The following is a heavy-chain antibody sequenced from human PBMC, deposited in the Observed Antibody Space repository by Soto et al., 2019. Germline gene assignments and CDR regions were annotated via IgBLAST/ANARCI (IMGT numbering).Heavy chain of an antibody. CDR1: GFTFGSYW. CDR2: IKPDGSAK. V-gene: IGHV3-7*01. J-gene: IGHJ4*02. Sequence: EVQLVESGGGLVQPGGSLRLSCAVSGFTFGSYWMNWVRLIPGKGLEWAAYIKPDGSAKYYVDSVKGRFTISRDNAKNSLYLQMNSLRVEDTSVYYCARAGYCGPGCYYYFDYWGQGTLVTVSS. CDR3: ARAGYCGPGCYYYFDY. D-gene: IGHD2-21*02.